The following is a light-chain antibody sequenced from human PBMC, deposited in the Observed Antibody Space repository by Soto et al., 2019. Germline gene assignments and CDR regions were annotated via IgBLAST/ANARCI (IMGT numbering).Light chain of an antibody. Sequence: QSALTQPPSVSGSPGQSVTISCTGTSSDIGQADRVSWYQQSPGTAPKLMIYEVNNRPSGVPDRFSGSKSGNTASLTISGLQPEDEADYYCTSTTAKYFVILFGGGTKLTDL. V-gene: IGLV2-18*02. CDR2: EVN. CDR1: SSDIGQADR. J-gene: IGLJ2*01. CDR3: TSTTAKYFVIL.